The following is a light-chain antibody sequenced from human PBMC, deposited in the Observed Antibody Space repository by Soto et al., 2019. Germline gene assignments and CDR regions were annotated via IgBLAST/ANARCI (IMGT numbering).Light chain of an antibody. CDR1: QSISSW. Sequence: DIQMTQSPSTLSASVGNRVTITCRASQSISSWLAWYQKKPGKATKLLIYDASSLESGVPSRFSGSGSGIEFTLTISSLQPDYFATYYCQQYNSPTFGQGTKVDIK. CDR3: QQYNSPT. V-gene: IGKV1-5*01. J-gene: IGKJ1*01. CDR2: DAS.